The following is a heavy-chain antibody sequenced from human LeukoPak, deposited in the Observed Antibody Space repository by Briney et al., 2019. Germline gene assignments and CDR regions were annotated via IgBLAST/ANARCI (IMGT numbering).Heavy chain of an antibody. D-gene: IGHD3-22*01. CDR2: ISYDGSNK. J-gene: IGHJ5*02. CDR3: ARDRVVYYDSSGYYYGWFDP. Sequence: GRSLRLSCAASGSTFSSYAMHWVRQAPGKGLEWVAVISYDGSNKYYADSVKGRFTISRDNSKNTLYLQMNSLRSEDTAVYYCARDRVVYYDSSGYYYGWFDPWGQGTLVTVSS. CDR1: GSTFSSYA. V-gene: IGHV3-30-3*01.